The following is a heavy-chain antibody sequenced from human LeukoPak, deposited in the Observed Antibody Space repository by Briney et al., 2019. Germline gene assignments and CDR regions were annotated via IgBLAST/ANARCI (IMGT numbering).Heavy chain of an antibody. J-gene: IGHJ2*01. CDR1: GFTFSDYY. V-gene: IGHV3-11*01. D-gene: IGHD1-7*01. CDR2: ISSSGSTI. CDR3: ASTLITGTTFAWYFDL. Sequence: SGGSLRLSCAASGFTFSDYYMSWIRQAPGKGLEWVSYISSSGSTIYYADSVKGRFTISRDNAKNSLYLQMNSLRAEDTAVYYCASTLITGTTFAWYFDLWGQGTLVTVSS.